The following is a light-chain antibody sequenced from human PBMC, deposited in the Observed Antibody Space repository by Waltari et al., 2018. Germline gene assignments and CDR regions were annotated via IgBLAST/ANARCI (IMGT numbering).Light chain of an antibody. V-gene: IGKV1-33*01. CDR1: QDISNY. Sequence: DIQMTQSPSSLSASVGDRVTITCQASQDISNYLNWYQQKPGKAPKLLIYDASNLETGVQSRFSGSGSGTDFTFTISSLQPEDIATYYCQQYDTPLTFGGGTKVEIK. J-gene: IGKJ4*01. CDR2: DAS. CDR3: QQYDTPLT.